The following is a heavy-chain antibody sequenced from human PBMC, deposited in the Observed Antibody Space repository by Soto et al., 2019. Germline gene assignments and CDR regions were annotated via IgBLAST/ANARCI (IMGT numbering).Heavy chain of an antibody. Sequence: GGSLRLSCEASGFTFSNYWMTWARQAPGKGLEWVANIKQDGSEKNYVDSVKGRFTISRDNAMNSLYLQMNSLRAEDTAVYYCARDSAQYNSGWYSYYFEYWGQGTPVTVSS. CDR2: IKQDGSEK. J-gene: IGHJ4*02. D-gene: IGHD6-19*01. CDR3: ARDSAQYNSGWYSYYFEY. V-gene: IGHV3-7*05. CDR1: GFTFSNYW.